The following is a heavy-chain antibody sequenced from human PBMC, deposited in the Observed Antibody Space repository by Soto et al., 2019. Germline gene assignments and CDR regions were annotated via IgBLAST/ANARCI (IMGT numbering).Heavy chain of an antibody. J-gene: IGHJ6*02. V-gene: IGHV4-4*07. Sequence: SETLALTCTVSGGSSSSYYCILIRQPAGKGLEWTGRIYTSGITNYNPSLKSRVTMSVDTSKNQFSLKLSSVTAADTAVYYCARYLYSSRVSYGMDVWGQGTTVTVSS. CDR2: IYTSGIT. CDR1: GGSSSSYY. D-gene: IGHD6-13*01. CDR3: ARYLYSSRVSYGMDV.